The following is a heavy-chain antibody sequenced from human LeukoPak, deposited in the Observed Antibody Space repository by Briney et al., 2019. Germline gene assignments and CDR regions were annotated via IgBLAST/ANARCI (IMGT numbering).Heavy chain of an antibody. J-gene: IGHJ6*03. V-gene: IGHV1-69*05. CDR1: GGTFSSYA. D-gene: IGHD1-26*01. CDR3: ARDREPEVYYMDV. CDR2: IIPIFGTA. Sequence: SVKVSCKASGGTFSSYAISWVRQAPGQGLEWMGRIIPIFGTANYAQKFQGRVTITTDESTSRAYMELSSLRSEDTAVYYCARDREPEVYYMDVWGKGTTLTVSS.